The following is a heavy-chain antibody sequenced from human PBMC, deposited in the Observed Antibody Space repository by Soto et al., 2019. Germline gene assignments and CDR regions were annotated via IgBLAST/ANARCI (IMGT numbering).Heavy chain of an antibody. CDR3: ASMVRGVNFNY. J-gene: IGHJ4*02. D-gene: IGHD3-10*01. CDR1: GGSISSSSYY. CDR2: IYYSGST. Sequence: SETLSLTCTVSGGSISSSSYYWGWIRQPPGKGLEWIGSIYYSGSTYYNPSLKSRVTISVDTSKNQFSLKLSSVTAADTAVYYCASMVRGVNFNYWGQGTLVTVSS. V-gene: IGHV4-39*01.